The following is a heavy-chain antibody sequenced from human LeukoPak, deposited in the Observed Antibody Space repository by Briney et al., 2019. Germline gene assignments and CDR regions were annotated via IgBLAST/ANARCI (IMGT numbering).Heavy chain of an antibody. V-gene: IGHV3-74*01. Sequence: PGGSLRLSCAASGFTFSSYWMHWVRQAPGKGLVWVSRINSDGSSTSYADSVKGRFTISRDNAKNTLYLQMNSLRAEDTAVYYCAREKIQTPYYYGMDVWGQGTTVTVSS. CDR2: INSDGSST. D-gene: IGHD5-18*01. CDR1: GFTFSSYW. J-gene: IGHJ6*02. CDR3: AREKIQTPYYYGMDV.